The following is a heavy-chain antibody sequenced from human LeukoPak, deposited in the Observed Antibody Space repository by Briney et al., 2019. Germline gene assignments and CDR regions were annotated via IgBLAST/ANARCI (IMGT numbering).Heavy chain of an antibody. V-gene: IGHV3-21*01. CDR1: GFTFSSYA. J-gene: IGHJ4*02. Sequence: PGGSLRLSCAASGFTFSSYAMSWVRQAPGKGLEWVSSISSSSSYIYYADSVKGRFTISRDNAKNSLYLQMNSLRAEDTAVYYCAREPSRLGYCSSTSCLLDYWGQGTLVTVSS. D-gene: IGHD2-2*01. CDR3: AREPSRLGYCSSTSCLLDY. CDR2: ISSSSSYI.